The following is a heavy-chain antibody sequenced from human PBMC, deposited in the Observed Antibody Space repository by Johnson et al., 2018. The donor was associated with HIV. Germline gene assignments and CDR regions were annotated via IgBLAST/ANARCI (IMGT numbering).Heavy chain of an antibody. V-gene: IGHV3-30*02. CDR2: IRYDGKDK. D-gene: IGHD3-10*01. CDR1: GFTFRDYH. Sequence: QVQLVESGGGLVKPGGSLRVSCAASGFTFRDYHMSWIRQAPGKGVEWLSFIRYDGKDKYYADFVKGRFTISRDNSKKTLSLQMNSLRPEDTAVYYCAKSSSATYYGDAFDMWGQGTMVTVSS. CDR3: AKSSSATYYGDAFDM. J-gene: IGHJ3*02.